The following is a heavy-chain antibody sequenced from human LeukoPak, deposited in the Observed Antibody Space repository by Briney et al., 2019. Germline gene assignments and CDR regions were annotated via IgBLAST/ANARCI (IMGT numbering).Heavy chain of an antibody. V-gene: IGHV3-7*01. Sequence: GGSLRLSCAASGFTFSSYWMSWVRQAPGKGLEWVANIKKDGSEKYYVDSVKGRFTISRDNAKNSLHLQMNSLRAEDTAVYYCARSGYDFPYYYYYMDVWGKGTTVTVSS. D-gene: IGHD5-12*01. CDR3: ARSGYDFPYYYYYMDV. CDR1: GFTFSSYW. J-gene: IGHJ6*03. CDR2: IKKDGSEK.